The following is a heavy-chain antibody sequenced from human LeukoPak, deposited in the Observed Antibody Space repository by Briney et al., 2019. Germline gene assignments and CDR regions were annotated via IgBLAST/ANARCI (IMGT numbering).Heavy chain of an antibody. J-gene: IGHJ4*02. V-gene: IGHV4-4*07. Sequence: PSETLSLTRNVSGVSINIYYWSWLRQTPGKGLEWIGRSHGSGSTNYNPSLKNRVTISIDKSKNHLSLSLRSVTAADTALYFCARDGGYDSGVFDFWGQGTLVTVSS. CDR3: ARDGGYDSGVFDF. CDR1: GVSINIYY. D-gene: IGHD3-22*01. CDR2: SHGSGST.